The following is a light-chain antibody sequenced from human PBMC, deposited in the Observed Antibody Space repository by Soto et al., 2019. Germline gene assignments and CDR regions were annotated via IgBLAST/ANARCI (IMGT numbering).Light chain of an antibody. CDR1: QNVSSTY. CDR2: GAY. CDR3: KQYGSSQFN. J-gene: IGKJ4*01. Sequence: FTRFPGPLGLSPGEIATLSLHSSQNVSSTYLAWYQHKFGQANRLLIYGAYNRATGIKDRVSGSGSGTDFTLTIRRLEPEDFAVYYCKQYGSSQFNFGGGTTGDIK. V-gene: IGKV3-20*01.